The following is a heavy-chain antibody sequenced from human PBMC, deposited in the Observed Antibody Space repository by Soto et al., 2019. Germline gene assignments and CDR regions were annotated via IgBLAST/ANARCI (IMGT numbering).Heavy chain of an antibody. D-gene: IGHD3-16*01. J-gene: IGHJ6*02. Sequence: QVQLVQSGAEVKKPGSSVKVSCKASGGTFSSYALSWVRQAPGQGLEWMGGIIPIFGTANYAQKFQGRVTLTADGSTSTAYMELSSLRSEDTAVYYCARVYGGGSYYYYGMDVWDQGTTVTVSS. CDR3: ARVYGGGSYYYYGMDV. CDR2: IIPIFGTA. CDR1: GGTFSSYA. V-gene: IGHV1-69*12.